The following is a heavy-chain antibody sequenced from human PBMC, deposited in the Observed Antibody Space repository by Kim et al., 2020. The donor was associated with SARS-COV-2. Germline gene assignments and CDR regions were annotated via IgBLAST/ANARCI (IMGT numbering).Heavy chain of an antibody. CDR3: ARGFDF. V-gene: IGHV1-2*06. Sequence: ASVKVSCKASGYTFTYYYIHWVRQAPGQGLEWMGRIDSNNGATNYAQKFQGRVTMTRDTSISTAYMELSSLRSDDMAVFYCARGFDFWGQGSRVTVSS. CDR2: IDSNNGAT. J-gene: IGHJ4*02. CDR1: GYTFTYYY.